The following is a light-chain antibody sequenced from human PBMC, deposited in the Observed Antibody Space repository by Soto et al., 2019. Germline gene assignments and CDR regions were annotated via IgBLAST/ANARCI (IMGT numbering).Light chain of an antibody. CDR3: SSYTISTLVV. CDR2: DVS. CDR1: SSDVGGYNY. Sequence: QSVLTQPASVSGSPGQSITISCTGTSSDVGGYNYVSWYQQYPGKAPKLMIYDVSNRPSGVSNRFSGSKSGNTASLTISGLQAEDEADYYCSSYTISTLVVFGGGTQLTVL. V-gene: IGLV2-14*01. J-gene: IGLJ2*01.